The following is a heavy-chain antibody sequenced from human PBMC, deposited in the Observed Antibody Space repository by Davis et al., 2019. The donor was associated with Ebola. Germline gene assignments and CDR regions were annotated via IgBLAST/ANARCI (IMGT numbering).Heavy chain of an antibody. CDR3: ASLDTAMDY. Sequence: GGPLRLSCAASGFTFSSYATHWVRQAPGKGLEWVAVISYDGSNKYYADSVKGRFTISRDNSKNTLYLQMNSLRAEDTAVYYCASLDTAMDYWGQGTLVTVSS. J-gene: IGHJ4*02. CDR2: ISYDGSNK. V-gene: IGHV3-30-3*01. CDR1: GFTFSSYA. D-gene: IGHD5-18*01.